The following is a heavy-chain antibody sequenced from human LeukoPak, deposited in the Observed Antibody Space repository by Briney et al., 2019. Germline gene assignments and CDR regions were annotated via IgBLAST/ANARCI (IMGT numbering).Heavy chain of an antibody. J-gene: IGHJ5*02. D-gene: IGHD3-22*01. CDR2: IRYDGSNT. CDR3: ARDLGQYYDTSDNWFDP. CDR1: GSTFSSYD. V-gene: IGHV3-30*02. Sequence: GGSLRLSCEASGSTFSSYDMHWVRQAPGKGLEWVAFIRYDGSNTYYADSVKGRFTISRDNSKNTLYLQMNSLRAEDTAVYYCARDLGQYYDTSDNWFDPWGQGTLVTVSS.